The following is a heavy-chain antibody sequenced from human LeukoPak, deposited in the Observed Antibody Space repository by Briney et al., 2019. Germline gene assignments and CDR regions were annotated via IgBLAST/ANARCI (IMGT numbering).Heavy chain of an antibody. CDR3: VRRGPNNSGLDY. CDR2: ITSTSTYI. V-gene: IGHV3-21*01. Sequence: GGSLRLSCAASGFTFNSYTFNWVRQAPGKGPEWVASITSTSTYIYYADSVQGRFAVSRDNAKNSLYLQMNSLRAEDTAVFYCVRRGPNNSGLDYWGQGTLVTVSS. CDR1: GFTFNSYT. D-gene: IGHD5-12*01. J-gene: IGHJ4*02.